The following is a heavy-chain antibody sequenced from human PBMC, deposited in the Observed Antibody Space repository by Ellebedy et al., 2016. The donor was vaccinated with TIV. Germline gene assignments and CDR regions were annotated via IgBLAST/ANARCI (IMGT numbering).Heavy chain of an antibody. CDR1: GFTFSSYA. Sequence: PGGSLRLSCAASGFTFSSYAMPWVRQAPGKGLEWVAVISYDGGNKYYADSVKGRFTISRDNSKNTLYLQMNSLRAEDTAVYYRARGSGWNYDLDYWGQGTLVTVSS. V-gene: IGHV3-30*03. CDR3: ARGSGWNYDLDY. D-gene: IGHD1-7*01. J-gene: IGHJ4*02. CDR2: ISYDGGNK.